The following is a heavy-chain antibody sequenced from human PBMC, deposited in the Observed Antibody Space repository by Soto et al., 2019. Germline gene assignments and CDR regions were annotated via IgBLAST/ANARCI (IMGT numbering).Heavy chain of an antibody. CDR3: ARGRYSSSSVRPYNWFDP. CDR2: IYYSGST. Sequence: SETLSLTCTVSGGSISSSSYYWGWIRQHPGKGLEWIGYIYYSGSTYYNPSLKSRVTISVDTSKNQFSLKLSSVTAADTAVYYCARGRYSSSSVRPYNWFDPWGQGTLVTVSS. V-gene: IGHV4-31*03. CDR1: GGSISSSSYY. D-gene: IGHD6-6*01. J-gene: IGHJ5*02.